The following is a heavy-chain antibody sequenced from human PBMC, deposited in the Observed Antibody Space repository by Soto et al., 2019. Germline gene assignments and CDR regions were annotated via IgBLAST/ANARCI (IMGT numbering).Heavy chain of an antibody. CDR2: ISSSSSTI. D-gene: IGHD7-27*01. Sequence: GGSLRLSCAASGFTFSSYSMNWVRQAPGKGLEWVSYISSSSSTIYYADSVEGRFTISRDNARNSLYLQMNSLRAEDTAMYYCARSLGLDYWGQGTLVTVSS. CDR3: ARSLGLDY. J-gene: IGHJ4*02. V-gene: IGHV3-48*01. CDR1: GFTFSSYS.